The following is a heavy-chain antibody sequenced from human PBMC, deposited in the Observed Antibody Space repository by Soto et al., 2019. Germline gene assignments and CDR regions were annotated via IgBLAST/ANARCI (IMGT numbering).Heavy chain of an antibody. CDR2: ISSSSSYT. CDR3: ARAADSGYDFDYYYGMDV. V-gene: IGHV3-11*05. D-gene: IGHD5-12*01. Sequence: GGSLRLSCAASGFTFSDYYMSLIRQAPGKGLEWVSYISSSSSYTNYADSVKGRFTISRDNAKNSLYLQMNSLRAEDTAVYYCARAADSGYDFDYYYGMDVWGQGTTVTSP. CDR1: GFTFSDYY. J-gene: IGHJ6*02.